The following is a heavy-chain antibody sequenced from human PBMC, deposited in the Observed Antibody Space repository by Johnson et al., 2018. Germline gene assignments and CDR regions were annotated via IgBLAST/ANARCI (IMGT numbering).Heavy chain of an antibody. CDR3: ARPYGDYYFQH. V-gene: IGHV3-7*01. Sequence: VQLVQSGGGLVQXGGSLRLXCAASGFTFSSYWMSWARQATGKGLEWGANLKQDGSETYLVDSGKGRFTISRDNAKNSLYLQMNSLSAEDTAVYYCARPYGDYYFQHWGQGTLVTVSS. J-gene: IGHJ1*01. CDR2: LKQDGSET. CDR1: GFTFSSYW. D-gene: IGHD4-17*01.